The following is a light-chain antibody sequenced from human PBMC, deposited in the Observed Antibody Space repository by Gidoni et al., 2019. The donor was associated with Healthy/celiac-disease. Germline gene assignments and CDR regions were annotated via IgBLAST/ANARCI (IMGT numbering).Light chain of an antibody. Sequence: IVLTPSPGTLSLSPGERATLSCRASQSVSSSYLAWYQQKPGQAPRLLIYGASSRATGIPDRCSGSGSGTDFTLTISRLEPEDVAVYYCQQYGSSLVFTFGGGTKVEIK. J-gene: IGKJ4*01. V-gene: IGKV3-20*01. CDR2: GAS. CDR1: QSVSSSY. CDR3: QQYGSSLVFT.